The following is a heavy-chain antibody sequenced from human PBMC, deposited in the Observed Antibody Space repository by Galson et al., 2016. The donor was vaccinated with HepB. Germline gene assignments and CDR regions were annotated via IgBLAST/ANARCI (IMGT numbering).Heavy chain of an antibody. CDR1: GDSMTGFY. D-gene: IGHD3-16*01. J-gene: IGHJ3*01. CDR3: ARDSWGSYAFDV. V-gene: IGHV4-59*01. Sequence: ETLSLTCTVSGDSMTGFYWSWIRQPPGKGLEWIAYIYYGESTNYNPSLKSRVTITIDTSKNQFSLKLSSVTAADTAIYYCARDSWGSYAFDVWGQGTMVIVSS. CDR2: IYYGEST.